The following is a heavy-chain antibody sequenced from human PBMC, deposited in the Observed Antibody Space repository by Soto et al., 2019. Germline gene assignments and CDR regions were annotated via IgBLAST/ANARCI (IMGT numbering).Heavy chain of an antibody. J-gene: IGHJ5*01. V-gene: IGHV4-61*01. D-gene: IGHD5-18*01. Sequence: PSETLSLTCTVSGDSVTSGNYYWSWIRQPPGKGLDWIGHIYYSGSTNYSPSLKSRVTISLDAPNNQFSLKVTSVTAADTAVYYCAIIPVDTYIIYWFDPWGQGTLVTVSS. CDR1: GDSVTSGNYY. CDR3: AIIPVDTYIIYWFDP. CDR2: IYYSGST.